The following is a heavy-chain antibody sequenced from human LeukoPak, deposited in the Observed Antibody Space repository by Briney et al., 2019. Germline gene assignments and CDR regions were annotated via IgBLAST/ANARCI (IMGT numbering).Heavy chain of an antibody. CDR1: GYAFTKYG. D-gene: IGHD3-22*01. Sequence: ASVKVSCKTSGYAFTKYGVTWIRQAPGQGLEWLGWISAYNGNTEYAQKFQGRITMTTDTPTTTGYMEMRSLRSDDTAVYYCARGHIDSSAYYYVDWGQGTLVTVSS. CDR2: ISAYNGNT. CDR3: ARGHIDSSAYYYVD. V-gene: IGHV1-18*04. J-gene: IGHJ4*02.